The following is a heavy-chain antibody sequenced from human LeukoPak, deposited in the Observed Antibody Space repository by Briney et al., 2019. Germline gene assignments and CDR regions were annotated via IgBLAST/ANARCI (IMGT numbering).Heavy chain of an antibody. CDR1: GFTFSSYS. CDR2: INSRSSTI. D-gene: IGHD2-21*02. CDR3: TCHTGTGDAFRPFHI. Sequence: PGGSLRLSCAASGFTFSSYSMNWVRQAPGKGLEWVSFINSRSSTIYYADSVKGRSTISRDNAKNSLYLQMNSLRAEDTAVYYCTCHTGTGDAFRPFHIWGQGTMVTVSS. J-gene: IGHJ3*02. V-gene: IGHV3-48*04.